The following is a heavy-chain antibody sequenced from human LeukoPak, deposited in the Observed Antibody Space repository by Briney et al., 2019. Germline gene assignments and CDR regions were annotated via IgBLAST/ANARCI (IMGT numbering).Heavy chain of an antibody. CDR2: IYYTGST. Sequence: SETLSLTCTVSGGSISDYYWSWIRQPPGKGLEWIGYIYYTGSTKYNPSLKSRVTMSVNTSNNQFSLKLSSVTAADTAVYYCARAAPEELPYYFDYWGQGTLVTVSS. V-gene: IGHV4-59*01. J-gene: IGHJ4*02. CDR3: ARAAPEELPYYFDY. D-gene: IGHD1-26*01. CDR1: GGSISDYY.